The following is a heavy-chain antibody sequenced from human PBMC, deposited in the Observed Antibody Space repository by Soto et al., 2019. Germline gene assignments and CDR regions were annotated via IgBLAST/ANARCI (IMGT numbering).Heavy chain of an antibody. CDR2: INDRGSI. CDR3: ARESHDILTGPPWVWYFDL. V-gene: IGHV4-34*01. D-gene: IGHD3-9*01. CDR1: GGSFSGYY. Sequence: QVQLQQWGAGPLRPLETLSLTCGVSGGSFSGYYWAWIRQSPGQGLEWIGEINDRGSINYNPSLKSRVSISVDTSKNHYSLQLRSVTAAATAVYYCARESHDILTGPPWVWYFDLWGRGTLVTVSS. J-gene: IGHJ2*01.